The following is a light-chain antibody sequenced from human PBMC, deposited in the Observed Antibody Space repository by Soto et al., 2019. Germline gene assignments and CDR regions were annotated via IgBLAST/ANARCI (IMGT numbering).Light chain of an antibody. Sequence: EIVLTQSPATLSLSPGERATLSCRASQSVSSYLAWYQQKPGQAPRLLIYDASNRATGIPARFSGSGSGTDFTLTISSLEPEDVAVYYCQQRSDWPPRTFGGGTKVEIK. CDR1: QSVSSY. V-gene: IGKV3-11*01. CDR3: QQRSDWPPRT. J-gene: IGKJ4*01. CDR2: DAS.